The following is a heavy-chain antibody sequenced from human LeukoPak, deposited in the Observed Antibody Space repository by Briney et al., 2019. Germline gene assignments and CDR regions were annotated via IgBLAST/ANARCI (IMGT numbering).Heavy chain of an antibody. D-gene: IGHD6-19*01. Sequence: GGSLRLSCAASGYTFRDYAVHWVRHAPGKGLEWVSPLTWDGGSTFYADAVKGRFNISRDNSKNSLYLQMNGRRTEDTALYYCAKDGPIAVAGYFDLWGQGTLVTVSS. V-gene: IGHV3-43*02. CDR2: LTWDGGST. CDR3: AKDGPIAVAGYFDL. J-gene: IGHJ4*02. CDR1: GYTFRDYA.